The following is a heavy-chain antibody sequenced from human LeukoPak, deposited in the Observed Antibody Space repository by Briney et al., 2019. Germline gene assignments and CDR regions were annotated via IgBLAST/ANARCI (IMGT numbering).Heavy chain of an antibody. D-gene: IGHD3-10*01. CDR1: GFTFSSYA. CDR3: AKDHYYGSGSYYNDNYMDV. CDR2: ISGSGGST. Sequence: GGSLRLSCAASGFTFSSYAMSWVRQAPGKGLEWVSAISGSGGSTYYADSVRGRFTISRDNSKNTLYLQMNSLRAEDTAVYYCAKDHYYGSGSYYNDNYMDVWGKGTTVTISS. J-gene: IGHJ6*03. V-gene: IGHV3-23*01.